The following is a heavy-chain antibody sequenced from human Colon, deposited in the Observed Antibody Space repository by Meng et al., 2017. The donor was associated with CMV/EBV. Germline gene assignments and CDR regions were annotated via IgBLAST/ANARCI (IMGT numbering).Heavy chain of an antibody. CDR2: ISGSTGYT. CDR1: GYTFTSYG. CDR3: ARGRPNWSGVLDY. J-gene: IGHJ4*02. Sequence: QVYLVQSGAGVKGPGASVLVSCRSSGYTFTSYGINWVRQAPGQGLEWMGWISGSTGYTNRAQKFQGRVTMTTDTSTSTAYLALTSLTSNDTAVYYCARGRPNWSGVLDYWGQGTLVTVSS. D-gene: IGHD1-1*01. V-gene: IGHV1-18*01.